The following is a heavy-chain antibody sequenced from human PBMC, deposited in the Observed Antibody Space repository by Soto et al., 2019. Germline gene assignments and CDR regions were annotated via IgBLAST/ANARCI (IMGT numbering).Heavy chain of an antibody. Sequence: ASVKVSCKASGYTFTGYYMHWVRQAPGQGLEWMGWINPNSGGTNYAQKFQGWVTMTRDTSISTAYMELSRLRSDDTAVYYCARVLGHSSSWYDTWGQGTLVTVSS. CDR3: ARVLGHSSSWYDT. CDR2: INPNSGGT. V-gene: IGHV1-2*04. CDR1: GYTFTGYY. J-gene: IGHJ5*02. D-gene: IGHD6-13*01.